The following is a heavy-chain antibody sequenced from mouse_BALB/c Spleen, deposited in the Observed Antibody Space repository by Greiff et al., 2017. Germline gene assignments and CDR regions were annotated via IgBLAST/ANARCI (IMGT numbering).Heavy chain of an antibody. J-gene: IGHJ3*01. V-gene: IGHV14-3*02. CDR1: GFNIKDTY. CDR3: ARGPVYDYAAWFAY. CDR2: IDPANGNT. Sequence: EVQLQQSGAELVKPGASVKLSCTASGFNIKDTYMHWVKQRPEQGLEWIGRIDPANGNTKYDPKFQGKATITADTSSNTAYLQLSSLTSEDTAVYYCARGPVYDYAAWFAYWGQGTLVTVSA. D-gene: IGHD2-4*01.